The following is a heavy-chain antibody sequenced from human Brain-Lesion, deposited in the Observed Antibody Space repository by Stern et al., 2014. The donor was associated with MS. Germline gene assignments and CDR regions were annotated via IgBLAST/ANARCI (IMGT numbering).Heavy chain of an antibody. CDR3: ARGRVVPGFQYYATDV. Sequence: QVQLVESGPGLVKPSQTLSLSCTVSGGSISSGGYYWSWIRQPAGKGLEWIGRIFNSGSPSYTPPLKSQVPISIPPSKNQFPLRRNPRPAADTAVYYCARGRVVPGFQYYATDVWGQGTTVIVSS. J-gene: IGHJ6*02. D-gene: IGHD2-2*01. CDR1: GGSISSGGYY. V-gene: IGHV4-61*02. CDR2: IFNSGSP.